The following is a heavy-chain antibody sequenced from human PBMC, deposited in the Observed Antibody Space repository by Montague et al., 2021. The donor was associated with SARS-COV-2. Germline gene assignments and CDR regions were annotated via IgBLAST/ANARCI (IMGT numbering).Heavy chain of an antibody. CDR1: GFSLSTSGVG. J-gene: IGHJ2*01. D-gene: IGHD3-9*01. CDR2: IYWDDDK. V-gene: IGHV2-5*02. Sequence: PALVKPTQTLTLTCTFSGFSLSTSGVGVGWIRQPPGKALEWLALIYWDDDKRHSPSLKSRLTITKDTSKNQVVLTMTNMDPVDTATYYCAHKTGLRYYDWLFQTNPTGGYFDLWGRGTLATVSS. CDR3: AHKTGLRYYDWLFQTNPTGGYFDL.